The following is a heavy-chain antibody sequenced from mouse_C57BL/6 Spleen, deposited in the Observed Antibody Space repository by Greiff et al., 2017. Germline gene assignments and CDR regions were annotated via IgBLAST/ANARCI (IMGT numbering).Heavy chain of an antibody. D-gene: IGHD1-1*01. Sequence: QVQLQQPGAELVMPGASVKLSCKASGYTFTSYWMHWVKQRPGQGLEWIGEIDPTDSFTTYNQKFKGKSTLTVDKSSSTAYMQLSSLTSEDSAVYYCARDGSRKAFDYWGQGTSLTVSS. CDR3: ARDGSRKAFDY. J-gene: IGHJ2*02. CDR1: GYTFTSYW. V-gene: IGHV1-69*01. CDR2: IDPTDSFT.